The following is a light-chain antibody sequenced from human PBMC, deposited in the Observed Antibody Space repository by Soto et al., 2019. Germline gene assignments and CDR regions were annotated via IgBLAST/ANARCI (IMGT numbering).Light chain of an antibody. CDR1: QTVSGSY. J-gene: IGKJ1*01. CDR3: QKYGRSPWT. Sequence: EIVLPQSPGTLSLSPGARATLSGRASQTVSGSYLAWYQQRPGQSPRLLISGASNRATGIPDRFSGSGSGTDFTLTISRLEPEEFAVYYCQKYGRSPWTFGQGTKVDIK. V-gene: IGKV3-20*01. CDR2: GAS.